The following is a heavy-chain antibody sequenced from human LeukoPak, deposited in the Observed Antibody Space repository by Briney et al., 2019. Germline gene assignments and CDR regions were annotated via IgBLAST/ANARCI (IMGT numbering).Heavy chain of an antibody. CDR1: GGTFSSYA. D-gene: IGHD2-15*01. V-gene: IGHV1-69*05. CDR2: IIPIFGTA. Sequence: SVKVSCRASGGTFSSYAISWVRQAPGQGLEWMGGIIPIFGTANYAQKFQGRVTITTDESTSTAYMELSSLRSEDTAVYYCAREYCSGGSCYYPFNPWGQGTLVTVSS. CDR3: AREYCSGGSCYYPFNP. J-gene: IGHJ5*02.